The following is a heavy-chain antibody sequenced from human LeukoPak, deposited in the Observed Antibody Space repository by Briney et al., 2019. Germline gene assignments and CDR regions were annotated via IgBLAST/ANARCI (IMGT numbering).Heavy chain of an antibody. Sequence: ASVKVSCKASGYTFTGYYMHGVRQPPGQGLEGMGGINPNSCGTNYAQKFQGRVTMTRDTSISTAYMELSRLRSDDTAVYSCASHPPEYSSSWYSQNPLRRYYYYGMDVWGQGTTVTVSS. CDR2: INPNSCGT. D-gene: IGHD6-13*01. V-gene: IGHV1-2*02. J-gene: IGHJ6*02. CDR3: ASHPPEYSSSWYSQNPLRRYYYYGMDV. CDR1: GYTFTGYY.